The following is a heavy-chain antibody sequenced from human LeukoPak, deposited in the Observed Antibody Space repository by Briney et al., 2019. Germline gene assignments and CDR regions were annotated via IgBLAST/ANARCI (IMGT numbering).Heavy chain of an antibody. J-gene: IGHJ4*02. CDR3: ARVHYDILTGYFVDFDY. V-gene: IGHV1-18*01. CDR2: ISAYNGNT. CDR1: GYTFTSYG. D-gene: IGHD3-9*01. Sequence: GASVRVSRKASGYTFTSYGISWVRQAPGQGLEWMGWISAYNGNTNYAQKLQGRVTMTTDTSTSTAYMELRSLRSDDTAVYYCARVHYDILTGYFVDFDYWGQGTLVTVSS.